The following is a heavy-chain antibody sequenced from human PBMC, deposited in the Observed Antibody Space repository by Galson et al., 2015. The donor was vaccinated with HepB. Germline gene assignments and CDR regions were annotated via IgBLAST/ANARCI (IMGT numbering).Heavy chain of an antibody. V-gene: IGHV3-7*01. J-gene: IGHJ4*02. Sequence: SLRLSCAASGFTFSNYWMSWVRQAPGKGLEWVSHINRDGSEKSYVDSVKGRFTISRDNAKNSLSLQMNSLRAEDTAVYYCARGCGDVAMPARIHCWPPGTLLTVSS. D-gene: IGHD4-17*01. CDR2: INRDGSEK. CDR1: GFTFSNYW. CDR3: ARGCGDVAMPARIHC.